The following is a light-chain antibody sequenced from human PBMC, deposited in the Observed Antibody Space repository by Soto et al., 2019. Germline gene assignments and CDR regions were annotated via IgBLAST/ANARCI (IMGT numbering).Light chain of an antibody. CDR1: QSVSSN. CDR3: QQSNKWPYT. V-gene: IGKV3-15*01. Sequence: IVMTQSPATLSVSPGERATLSCRASQSVSSNLAWYQHKPGQAPRLLFYGASTRAAGSPARFSGGGSGTDFTLTISGLQSEDFAVYYCQQSNKWPYTFGQGTKLEIK. J-gene: IGKJ2*01. CDR2: GAS.